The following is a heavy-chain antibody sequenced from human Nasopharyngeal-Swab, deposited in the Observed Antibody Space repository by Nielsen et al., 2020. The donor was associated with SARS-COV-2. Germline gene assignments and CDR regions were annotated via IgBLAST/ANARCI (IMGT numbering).Heavy chain of an antibody. CDR1: GYSFTSYW. J-gene: IGHJ2*01. Sequence: ESLKISCKGSGYSFTSYWIGWVRQMPGKGLEWMGIIYPGDSDTRYSPSFQGQVTISADKSISTAYLQWSSLKASDTAMYYCARDLGYSSSWYLGYFDLWGRGTLVTVSS. V-gene: IGHV5-51*01. CDR3: ARDLGYSSSWYLGYFDL. D-gene: IGHD6-13*01. CDR2: IYPGDSDT.